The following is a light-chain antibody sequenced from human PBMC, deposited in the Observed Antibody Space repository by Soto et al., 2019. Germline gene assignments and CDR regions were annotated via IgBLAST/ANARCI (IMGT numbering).Light chain of an antibody. V-gene: IGKV3-11*01. CDR3: QQYGSSPPYT. J-gene: IGKJ2*01. CDR1: QSVSSY. Sequence: PGERATLSCRASQSVSSYLAWYQQKPGQAPRLLIYDASNRATGIPARFSGSGSGTDFTLTISSLEPEDFAVYYCQQYGSSPPYTFGQGTKVDIK. CDR2: DAS.